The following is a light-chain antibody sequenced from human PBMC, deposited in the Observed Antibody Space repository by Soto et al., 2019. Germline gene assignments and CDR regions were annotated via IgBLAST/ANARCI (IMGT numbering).Light chain of an antibody. Sequence: NFMLTQPHSVSESPGKTVTLSCIRSSGSIASNYVQWYQQRPGSAPTTVIYEDNQRPSGVPDRFSGSIDSSSISASLTISGLKTEDEADYYCQSYDRSVVIFGGGTKVTVL. CDR2: EDN. CDR3: QSYDRSVVI. V-gene: IGLV6-57*04. J-gene: IGLJ2*01. CDR1: SGSIASNY.